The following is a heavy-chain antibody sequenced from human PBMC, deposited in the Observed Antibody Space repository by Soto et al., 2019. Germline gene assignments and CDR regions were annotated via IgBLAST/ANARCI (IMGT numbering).Heavy chain of an antibody. CDR1: GFTFGDYA. J-gene: IGHJ6*02. Sequence: GGSLRLSCTASGFTFGDYAMSWVRQAPGKGLEWVGFIRSKAYGGTTEYAASVKGRFTISRDDSKSIAYLQMNSLKTEDTAVYYCTRGDDYEYLGYYYYGMDVWGQGTTVTVSS. CDR2: IRSKAYGGTT. V-gene: IGHV3-49*04. D-gene: IGHD4-17*01. CDR3: TRGDDYEYLGYYYYGMDV.